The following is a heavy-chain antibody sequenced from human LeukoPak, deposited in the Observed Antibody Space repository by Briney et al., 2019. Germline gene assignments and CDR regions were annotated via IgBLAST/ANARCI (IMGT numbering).Heavy chain of an antibody. CDR1: GFTFSSYG. CDR3: AKGGSSGSYHYFDY. CDR2: IWYDGSNK. Sequence: GRSLRLSCAASGFTFSSYGMHWVRQAPGKGLEWVAVIWYDGSNKYYADSVKGRFTISRDNAKTSLYLQMNSLRAEDTAFYYCAKGGSSGSYHYFDYWGQGTLVTVSS. V-gene: IGHV3-33*03. J-gene: IGHJ4*02. D-gene: IGHD6-19*01.